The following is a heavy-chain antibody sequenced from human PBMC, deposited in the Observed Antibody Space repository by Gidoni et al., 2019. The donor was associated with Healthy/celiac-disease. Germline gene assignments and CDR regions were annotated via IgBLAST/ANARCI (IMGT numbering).Heavy chain of an antibody. D-gene: IGHD3-16*02. Sequence: EVQLLESGGGLVQPGGSLRLACADPGFHFSRYALSWFRKDPGKGLEWVSAISGSGGSTYYADSVKGRFTISRDNSKNTLYLQMNSLRADDTAVYYCAKTPGDDYVWGSYRYKYYFDYWGQGTLVTVSS. CDR1: GFHFSRYA. CDR2: ISGSGGST. J-gene: IGHJ4*02. CDR3: AKTPGDDYVWGSYRYKYYFDY. V-gene: IGHV3-23*01.